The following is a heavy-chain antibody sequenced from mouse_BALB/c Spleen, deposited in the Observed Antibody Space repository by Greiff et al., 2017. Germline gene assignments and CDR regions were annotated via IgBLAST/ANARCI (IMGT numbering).Heavy chain of an antibody. Sequence: DVMLVESGGGLVKPGGSLKLSCAASGFTFSDYYMYWVRQTPEKRLEWVATISDGGSYTYYPDSVKGRFTISRDNAKNNLYLQMSSLKSEDTAMYYCARGRSLRYCYPYYAMDYWGQGTSVTVSS. CDR2: ISDGGSYT. CDR3: ARGRSLRYCYPYYAMDY. V-gene: IGHV5-4*02. CDR1: GFTFSDYY. D-gene: IGHD1-2*01. J-gene: IGHJ4*01.